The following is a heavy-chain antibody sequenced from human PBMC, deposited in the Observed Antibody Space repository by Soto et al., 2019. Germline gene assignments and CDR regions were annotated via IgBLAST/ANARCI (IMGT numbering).Heavy chain of an antibody. J-gene: IGHJ4*01. V-gene: IGHV3-23*01. D-gene: IGHD6-6*01. Sequence: GGSLRLSCAASGFTFSSYAMNWVRQAPGKGLEWVSVISGSGDSTYYADSVKGRFTISRDNSKNTLYLQMNSLRAEDTAVYYCARGSPISSSFFDYWGQGTLVTVSS. CDR3: ARGSPISSSFFDY. CDR2: ISGSGDST. CDR1: GFTFSSYA.